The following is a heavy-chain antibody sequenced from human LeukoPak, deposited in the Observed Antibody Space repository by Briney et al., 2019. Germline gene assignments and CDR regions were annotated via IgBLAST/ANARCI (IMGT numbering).Heavy chain of an antibody. Sequence: GGSLRLSCAASGFTFSSYEMNWVRQAPGKGLEWVSSITSSSTYIYYADSVKGRFTISRDNAKNSLYLQMDSLRADDTGVYYCARAPESDWGQGTLVTVSS. CDR2: ITSSSTYI. J-gene: IGHJ4*02. V-gene: IGHV3-21*01. CDR3: ARAPESD. CDR1: GFTFSSYE.